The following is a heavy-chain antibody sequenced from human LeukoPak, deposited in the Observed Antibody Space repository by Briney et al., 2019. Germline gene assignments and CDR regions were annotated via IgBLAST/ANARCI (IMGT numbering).Heavy chain of an antibody. J-gene: IGHJ4*02. V-gene: IGHV4-4*09. CDR2: IYTSGST. CDR1: GGSISGYY. CDR3: ARAYSRSYSHFDD. Sequence: SETLSLTCTVSGGSISGYYWSWIRQPPGKGLEWIGYIYTSGSTNYNPSLKSRVTISVDTSKNQFSLRLSSVTAADTTMYFCARAYSRSYSHFDDWGQGTLVTVSS. D-gene: IGHD1-26*01.